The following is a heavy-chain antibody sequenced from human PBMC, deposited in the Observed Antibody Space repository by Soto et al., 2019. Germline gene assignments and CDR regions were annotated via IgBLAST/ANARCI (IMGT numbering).Heavy chain of an antibody. CDR1: GFTFSNYG. V-gene: IGHV3-30-3*01. Sequence: QVQLVESGGGVVQPGRSLRLSCTASGFTFSNYGMHWVRQAPGKGLKWVAVISYDGSKKYYADSVKGRFTIYRDNSKNTLYVQINILRAEDTVVYYCARGRDYLGGDFDYWGHGTLVTVSS. D-gene: IGHD3-16*01. CDR2: ISYDGSKK. J-gene: IGHJ4*01. CDR3: ARGRDYLGGDFDY.